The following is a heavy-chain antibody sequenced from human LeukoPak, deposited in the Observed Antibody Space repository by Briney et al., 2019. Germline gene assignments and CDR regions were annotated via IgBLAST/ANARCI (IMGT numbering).Heavy chain of an antibody. CDR2: IRYDGSNK. CDR3: AKDHNLGYCSGGSCCYFDY. V-gene: IGHV3-30*02. J-gene: IGHJ4*02. CDR1: GFTFSSYG. Sequence: AGGSLRLSCAASGFTFSSYGMHWVRQAPGKGLEWVAFIRYDGSNKYYADSVKGRFTISRDNSKNTLYLQMNSLRAEDTAVYYCAKDHNLGYCSGGSCCYFDYWGQGSLVTVSS. D-gene: IGHD2-15*01.